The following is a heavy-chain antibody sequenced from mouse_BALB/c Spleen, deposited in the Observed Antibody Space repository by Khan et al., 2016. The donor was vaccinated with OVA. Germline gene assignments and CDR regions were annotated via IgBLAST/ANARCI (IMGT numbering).Heavy chain of an antibody. Sequence: EVELVESGPGLVKPSQSLSLTCTVTGYSITTNYAWDWIRQFPGNKLEWMGYISYSGSTSYNPSLKSRISITRDTSKNQFFLQLNSVTTEDTATCYCARKNYYGYAVDYWGQGTSVTVSS. CDR1: GYSITTNYA. D-gene: IGHD1-1*01. V-gene: IGHV3-2*02. CDR2: ISYSGST. CDR3: ARKNYYGYAVDY. J-gene: IGHJ4*01.